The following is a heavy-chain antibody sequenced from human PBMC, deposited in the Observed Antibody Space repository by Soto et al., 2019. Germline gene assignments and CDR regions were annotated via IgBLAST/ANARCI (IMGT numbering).Heavy chain of an antibody. D-gene: IGHD2-8*01. Sequence: PGGSLRLSCAASGFTFSIDGMSWVRQAPGKGLEWVSLITDNGGSTYYADSVKGRFTISRDNTKNTLFLQMNSLRAEDTAVYYCAKERATKTAFDYWGQGALVT. V-gene: IGHV3-23*01. CDR1: GFTFSIDG. CDR2: ITDNGGST. J-gene: IGHJ4*02. CDR3: AKERATKTAFDY.